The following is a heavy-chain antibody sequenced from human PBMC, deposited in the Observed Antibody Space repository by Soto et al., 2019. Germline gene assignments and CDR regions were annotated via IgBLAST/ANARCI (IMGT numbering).Heavy chain of an antibody. CDR3: ARESHAHLDQ. Sequence: EVQLVESGGALVQPGGSLRLSCAASGFTFNTYWMSWVRQAPGKGLEWVATIDHYGSEKHYVDSLKGRFTISRDNAKSSLHLQMNRLRAEDTAVYYCARESHAHLDQWGQGTLVTVSS. CDR2: IDHYGSEK. J-gene: IGHJ4*02. CDR1: GFTFNTYW. V-gene: IGHV3-7*01.